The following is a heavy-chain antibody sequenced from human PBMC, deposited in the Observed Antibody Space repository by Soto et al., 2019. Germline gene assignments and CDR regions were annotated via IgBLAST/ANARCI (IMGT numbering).Heavy chain of an antibody. Sequence: QLQLQESGSGLVKPSQSLSLTCDVSGGSITGGGYCWSWVRQPPGKGLEWIGYIFHDESTYYNPSFKSRVAISVDWSKNQFSLKLTSVTAADTAIYYCARAYGGNSNYFEYWGQGTPVTVSS. V-gene: IGHV4-30-2*01. CDR1: GGSITGGGYC. CDR2: IFHDEST. CDR3: ARAYGGNSNYFEY. D-gene: IGHD4-17*01. J-gene: IGHJ4*02.